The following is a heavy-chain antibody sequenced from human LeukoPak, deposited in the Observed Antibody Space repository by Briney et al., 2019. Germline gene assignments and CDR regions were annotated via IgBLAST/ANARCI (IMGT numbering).Heavy chain of an antibody. V-gene: IGHV4-4*02. Sequence: SETLSLTCAVSGGSISSSNWWSWVRQPPGKGLEWIGEIYHSGSTNYNPSLKSRVTISVDKSKNQFSLKLSSVTAADTAVYCARWSSSWGHDAFDIWGQGTMVTVSS. CDR3: ARWSSSWGHDAFDI. J-gene: IGHJ3*02. CDR2: IYHSGST. D-gene: IGHD6-13*01. CDR1: GGSISSSNW.